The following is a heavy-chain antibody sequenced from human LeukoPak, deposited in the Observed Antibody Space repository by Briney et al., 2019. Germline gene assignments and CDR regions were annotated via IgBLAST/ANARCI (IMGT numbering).Heavy chain of an antibody. V-gene: IGHV3-7*01. Sequence: GGSLRLSCAASGFTFSTYRMSWVRQAPGKGLEWVANIKQDGSEKNYVDSVKGRFTISRDNAKNSLSLRMNSLSAEDTAVYYCATGYSSGWYFYFQHWGQGSLVSVSS. CDR3: ATGYSSGWYFYFQH. CDR2: IKQDGSEK. D-gene: IGHD6-19*01. CDR1: GFTFSTYR. J-gene: IGHJ1*01.